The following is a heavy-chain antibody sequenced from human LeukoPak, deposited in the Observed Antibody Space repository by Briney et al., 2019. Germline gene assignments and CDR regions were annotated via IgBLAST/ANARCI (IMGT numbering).Heavy chain of an antibody. CDR3: ARDHSSSFDY. CDR1: GGSISSYY. CDR2: IYYSGST. D-gene: IGHD6-6*01. J-gene: IGHJ4*02. Sequence: PSETLSLTCTVSGGSISSYYWRWIRQPPGKGLEWIGYIYYSGSTNYNPSLKSRVTISVDTSKNQFSLKLSSVTAADTAVYYCARDHSSSFDYWGQGTLVTVSS. V-gene: IGHV4-59*01.